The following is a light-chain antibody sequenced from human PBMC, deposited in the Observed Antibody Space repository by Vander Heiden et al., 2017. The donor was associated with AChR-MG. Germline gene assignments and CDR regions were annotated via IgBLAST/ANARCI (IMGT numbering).Light chain of an antibody. Sequence: SHKLTQPPSVSVSPGQTATITCSGDNLGDKYVSWYQQKPGQPPLLVIYQKDKRPSGIPERFSCSNSGNTATLTIRGTQSVDEADFFCQAWDSRSNWVFGGGTKLTVL. V-gene: IGLV3-1*01. CDR1: NLGDKY. CDR2: QKD. J-gene: IGLJ3*02. CDR3: QAWDSRSNWV.